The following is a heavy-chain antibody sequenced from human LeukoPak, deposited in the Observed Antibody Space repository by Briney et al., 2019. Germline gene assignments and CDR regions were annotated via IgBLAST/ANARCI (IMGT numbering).Heavy chain of an antibody. Sequence: SETLSLTCTVSGGSISSYYWSWIRQPPGKGLEWIGYIYYSGSTNYNPSLKSRVTISVDTSKNQFSLKLSSVTAADTAVYYCARQGCSSTSCYTRSGYYYYCMDVWGQGTTVTVSS. J-gene: IGHJ6*02. CDR2: IYYSGST. D-gene: IGHD2-2*02. CDR3: ARQGCSSTSCYTRSGYYYYCMDV. CDR1: GGSISSYY. V-gene: IGHV4-59*08.